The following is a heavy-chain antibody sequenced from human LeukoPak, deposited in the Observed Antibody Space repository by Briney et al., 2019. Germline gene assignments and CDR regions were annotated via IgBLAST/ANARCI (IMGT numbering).Heavy chain of an antibody. CDR2: ISYSGSA. V-gene: IGHV4-39*02. Sequence: PSETLSLNCTVSGGSINSSTFYWGCTRQPPGKGLEWIVTISYSGSAYYNPALQRLVTISVDTSMHHFSLRLTSVAAADTAVYYCAGLPRHFDGFIPFTFDFWGQGTVVTVSS. J-gene: IGHJ4*02. CDR1: GGSINSSTFY. D-gene: IGHD3-9*01. CDR3: AGLPRHFDGFIPFTFDF.